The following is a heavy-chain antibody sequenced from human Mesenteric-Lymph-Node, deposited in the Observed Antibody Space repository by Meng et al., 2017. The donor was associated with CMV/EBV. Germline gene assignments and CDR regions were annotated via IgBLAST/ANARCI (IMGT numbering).Heavy chain of an antibody. D-gene: IGHD2-21*01. J-gene: IGHJ4*02. CDR2: ISSSSSYI. V-gene: IGHV3-21*01. CDR1: GFTFSSYS. CDR3: AKEDCGGDCPPQL. Sequence: GESLKISCAASGFTFSSYSMNWVRQAPGKGLEWVSSISSSSSYIYYADSVKGRFTISRDNAKNSLYLQMNSLRAEDTAVYYCAKEDCGGDCPPQLWGQGTLVTVSS.